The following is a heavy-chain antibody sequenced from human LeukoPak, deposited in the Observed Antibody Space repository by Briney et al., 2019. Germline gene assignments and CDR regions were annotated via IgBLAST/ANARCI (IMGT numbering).Heavy chain of an antibody. CDR3: ARDLRTDYGSGSYYFDY. D-gene: IGHD3-10*01. V-gene: IGHV3-21*01. J-gene: IGHJ4*02. Sequence: GGSLRLSCAASGFTFRSYSMNWVRQAPGKGLEWVSSISSSSSYIYYADSVKGRLTISRDNAKNSLYLQMNSLRAEDTAVYYCARDLRTDYGSGSYYFDYWGQGTLVTVSS. CDR1: GFTFRSYS. CDR2: ISSSSSYI.